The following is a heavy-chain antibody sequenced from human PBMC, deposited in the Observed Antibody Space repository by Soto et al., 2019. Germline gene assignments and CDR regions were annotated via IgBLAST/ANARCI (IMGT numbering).Heavy chain of an antibody. Sequence: WETLSLTCSVSGASITTYYWSWIRQPPGKGLEWIGSISYSGSTKYNPSLESRVMISLDTSKNQFSLRLTSVTAADTALYYCARDWDSSGLFDPWGQGALVTVSS. CDR1: GASITTYY. D-gene: IGHD3-10*01. CDR2: ISYSGST. J-gene: IGHJ5*02. V-gene: IGHV4-59*01. CDR3: ARDWDSSGLFDP.